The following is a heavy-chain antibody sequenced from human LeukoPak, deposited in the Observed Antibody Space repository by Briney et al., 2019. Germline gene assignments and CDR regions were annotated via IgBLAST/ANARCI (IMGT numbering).Heavy chain of an antibody. CDR2: IIPIFGTA. CDR3: ARGQSYCSGGSCYGGGVYYYYYMDV. V-gene: IGHV1-69*06. CDR1: GGTFSSYA. D-gene: IGHD2-15*01. Sequence: SVKVSCKASGGTFSSYAISWVRQAPGQGLEWMGGIIPIFGTANYAQKFQGRVTITADKSTSTAYMELSSLRSEDTAVYYCARGQSYCSGGSCYGGGVYYYYYMDVWGKGTTVTVSS. J-gene: IGHJ6*03.